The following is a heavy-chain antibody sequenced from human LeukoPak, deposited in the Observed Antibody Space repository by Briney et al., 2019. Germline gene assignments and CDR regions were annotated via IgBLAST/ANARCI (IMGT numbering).Heavy chain of an antibody. D-gene: IGHD6-6*01. Sequence: GGSLRLSCAASGFTFTNAWMSWVRQAPGKGLEWVGRIKRKTDGGTTDYAAPVKGRFTISRDDSKNTLYLQMKNLKTEDTAVYYCTTDLQPYTSSSYGYYYYMDVWGKGTTVTVSS. CDR2: IKRKTDGGTT. CDR1: GFTFTNAW. J-gene: IGHJ6*03. CDR3: TTDLQPYTSSSYGYYYYMDV. V-gene: IGHV3-15*01.